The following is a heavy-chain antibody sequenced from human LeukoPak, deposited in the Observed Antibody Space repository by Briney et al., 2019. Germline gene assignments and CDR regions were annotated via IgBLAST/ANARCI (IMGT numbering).Heavy chain of an antibody. CDR1: GFTFSSYW. V-gene: IGHV3-74*01. CDR3: ARDRYSSSLDY. J-gene: IGHJ4*02. D-gene: IGHD6-13*01. Sequence: PGGSLRLSCAASGFTFSSYWMHWVREVPGKGLVWVSRINRDGSSTSYADSVKGRFTISRDNAKNTLYLQMNSLRAEDTAVYYCARDRYSSSLDYWGQGTLVTVSS. CDR2: INRDGSST.